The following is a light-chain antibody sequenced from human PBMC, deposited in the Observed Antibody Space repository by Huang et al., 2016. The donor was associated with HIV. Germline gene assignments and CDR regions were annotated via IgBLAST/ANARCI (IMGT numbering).Light chain of an antibody. Sequence: MMTQSPATLSVSPGERATLSCRASQRVNNNLAWFQQNPGQAPRLLIYGASTRATGIPARFSGSGSGTEFTLTISSLQSEDLAVYYCQQYNNWPITFGPGTKVDVK. CDR1: QRVNNN. CDR2: GAS. J-gene: IGKJ3*01. CDR3: QQYNNWPIT. V-gene: IGKV3-15*01.